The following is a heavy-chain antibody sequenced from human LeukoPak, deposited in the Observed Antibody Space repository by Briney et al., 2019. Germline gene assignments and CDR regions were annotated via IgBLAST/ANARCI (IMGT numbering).Heavy chain of an antibody. Sequence: ASVKVSCKASEYTFTGYYMHWVRQAPGQGLEWMGWINPNSGDTSYAQKFQGRVTMTRDTSVSTAYMELSSLRSDDTAVYYCAIPDHGGNSGDWGQGTLVTVSS. V-gene: IGHV1-2*02. J-gene: IGHJ4*02. CDR1: EYTFTGYY. CDR3: AIPDHGGNSGD. CDR2: INPNSGDT. D-gene: IGHD4-23*01.